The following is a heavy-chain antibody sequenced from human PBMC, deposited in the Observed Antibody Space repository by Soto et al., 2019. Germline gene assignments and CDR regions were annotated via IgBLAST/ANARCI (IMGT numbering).Heavy chain of an antibody. CDR3: AKDGGRFFNEFET. J-gene: IGHJ3*01. CDR2: ISGSGGST. CDR1: GFTFSSYA. V-gene: IGHV3-23*01. Sequence: VQLLESGGGLVQPGGSLRLSCAASGFTFSSYAMSWVRQAPGKGLEWVSAISGSGGSTYYADSVKGHFTISRDNSKNTVYVQMNNLRAEDTAVYYCAKDGGRFFNEFETWGQGTMVTVSS. D-gene: IGHD1-26*01.